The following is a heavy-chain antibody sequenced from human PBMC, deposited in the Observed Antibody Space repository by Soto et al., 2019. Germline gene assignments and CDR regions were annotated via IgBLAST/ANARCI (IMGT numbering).Heavy chain of an antibody. CDR1: GGSVYSDGHY. D-gene: IGHD2-15*01. CDR3: GKILVGATGHTDADS. CDR2: IDNNGVT. J-gene: IGHJ4*02. V-gene: IGHV4-39*01. Sequence: SETLSLTCIVSGGSVYSDGHYWGWIRQPPGKGLEWIGSIDNNGVTNYNSSLKSRVTISRDTSKNQFSLRLTSVTAADTAVYYCGKILVGATGHTDADSWGPGTLVTVSS.